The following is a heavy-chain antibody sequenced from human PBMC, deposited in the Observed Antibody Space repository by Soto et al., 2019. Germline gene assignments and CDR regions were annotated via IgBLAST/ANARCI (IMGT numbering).Heavy chain of an antibody. CDR2: IKQDGSEK. V-gene: IGHV3-7*01. CDR1: GFTFTSDW. D-gene: IGHD3-10*01. CDR3: AREDGGITMDGFDY. J-gene: IGHJ4*02. Sequence: EVQLVESGGCLVQPGGSLRLSCAASGFTFTSDWMSWVRQAPWKGLEWVANIKQDGSEKYYVDSVKGRFTISRDNAKNSLYLQMNSLRAEDTALYYCAREDGGITMDGFDYWGQGTLVTVSS.